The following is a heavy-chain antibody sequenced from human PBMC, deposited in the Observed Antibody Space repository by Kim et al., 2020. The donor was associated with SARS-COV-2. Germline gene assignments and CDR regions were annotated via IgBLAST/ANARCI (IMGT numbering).Heavy chain of an antibody. CDR2: IWYDGSNK. J-gene: IGHJ6*02. V-gene: IGHV3-33*01. CDR1: GFTFSSYG. Sequence: GGSLRLSCAASGFTFSSYGMHWVRQAPGKGLEWVAVIWYDGSNKYYADSVKGRFTISRDNSKNTLYLQMNSLRAEDTAVYYCAREGSQIYYYYGMDVWGQGTTVTVSS. CDR3: AREGSQIYYYYGMDV.